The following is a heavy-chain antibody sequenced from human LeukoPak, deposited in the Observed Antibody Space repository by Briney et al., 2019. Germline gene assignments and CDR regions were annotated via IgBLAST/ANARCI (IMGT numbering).Heavy chain of an antibody. Sequence: ASVKVSCKASGYTFTSYGISWVRQAPGQGLEWMGWISAYNGNTHYAQKLQGRVTMTTDTSTSTAYMELRSLRSDDTAVYYCARSLSIDLYYYYMDVWGKGTTVTVSS. J-gene: IGHJ6*03. D-gene: IGHD6-6*01. CDR1: GYTFTSYG. CDR2: ISAYNGNT. CDR3: ARSLSIDLYYYYMDV. V-gene: IGHV1-18*01.